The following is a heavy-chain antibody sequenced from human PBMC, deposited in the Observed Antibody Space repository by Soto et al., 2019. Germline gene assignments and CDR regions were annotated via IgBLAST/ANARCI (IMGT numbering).Heavy chain of an antibody. D-gene: IGHD6-13*01. CDR1: GGSFSGYY. Sequence: QAQLQQWGAGLLKPSETLSLTCAVYGGSFSGYYWSWIRQPPGKGLEWIGEINHSGSTNYNPSLKSRVTISVDTSKNQFSLKLSSVTAADTAVYYCARGRRGSSWYSHWFDPWGQGTLVTVSS. CDR2: INHSGST. V-gene: IGHV4-34*01. CDR3: ARGRRGSSWYSHWFDP. J-gene: IGHJ5*02.